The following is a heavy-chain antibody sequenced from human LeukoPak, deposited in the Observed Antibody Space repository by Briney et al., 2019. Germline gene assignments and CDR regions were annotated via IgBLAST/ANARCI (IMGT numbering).Heavy chain of an antibody. J-gene: IGHJ5*02. V-gene: IGHV1-69*04. D-gene: IGHD3-16*02. CDR2: IIPILGIA. CDR1: GGTFSSYA. Sequence: SVKVSCKASGGTFSSYAISWVRQAPGQGLEWMGRIIPILGIANYAQKFQGRVTIPADKSTSTAYMELSSLRSEDTAVYYCAREQGTYDYVWGSYRYTNTWFDPWGQGTLVTVSS. CDR3: AREQGTYDYVWGSYRYTNTWFDP.